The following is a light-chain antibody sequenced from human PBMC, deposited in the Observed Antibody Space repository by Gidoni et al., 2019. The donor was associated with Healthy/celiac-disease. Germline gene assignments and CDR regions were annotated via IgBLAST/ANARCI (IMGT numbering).Light chain of an antibody. CDR1: QSVSSSY. V-gene: IGKV3-20*01. J-gene: IGKJ2*01. CDR2: GAS. Sequence: EIVLTQSPGTLSLSPGERATLSCRASQSVSSSYLAWYQQKPGQAPRLRIYGASSRATGIPDRFSGSGSGTDFTLTISRLEPEDFAVYYCQQYGSSPPYTFXQXTKLXIK. CDR3: QQYGSSPPYT.